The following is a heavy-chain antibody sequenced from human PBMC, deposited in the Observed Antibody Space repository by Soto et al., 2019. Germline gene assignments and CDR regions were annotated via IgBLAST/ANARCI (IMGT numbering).Heavy chain of an antibody. CDR2: IYDSGST. CDR1: GDSISRGGYS. J-gene: IGHJ6*02. V-gene: IGHV4-30-2*01. Sequence: TLSLTCAVSGDSISRGGYSWTWIRQPPGKGLEWIGNIYDSGSTSYNPSLKSRVTISVDTSKNQFSLRLTSVTAADTAVYFCARGSSSYYDYGMDVWGQGTTVTVSS. D-gene: IGHD6-6*01. CDR3: ARGSSSYYDYGMDV.